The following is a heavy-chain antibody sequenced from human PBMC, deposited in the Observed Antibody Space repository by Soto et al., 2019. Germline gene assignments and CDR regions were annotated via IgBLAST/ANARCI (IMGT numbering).Heavy chain of an antibody. J-gene: IGHJ4*02. Sequence: QVQLQESGPGLVKPSETLSLTCTVSGDSMNNYFWNWIRQPPGKGLEWIGYIYSSGSTNYNPSLKRRVTMSVVTSKYHFSSKLSSVTAADTAVYYCARDSGRYCSGGNCYGYWGQGTPVTVSS. CDR1: GDSMNNYF. D-gene: IGHD2-15*01. CDR2: IYSSGST. V-gene: IGHV4-59*01. CDR3: ARDSGRYCSGGNCYGY.